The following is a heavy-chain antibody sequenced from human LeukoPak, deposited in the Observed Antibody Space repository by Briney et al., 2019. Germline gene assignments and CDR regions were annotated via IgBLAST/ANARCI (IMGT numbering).Heavy chain of an antibody. Sequence: PSQTLSLTCTVSGGSINSSSYYWGWIRQPPRKGLEWIGSIYYSGSTYYNPSLKSRVTISVDTSKNQFSLKLSSVTAADTAVYYCARAPTVPIAAAATDYFDYWGQGTLVTVSS. J-gene: IGHJ4*02. V-gene: IGHV4-39*07. CDR1: GGSINSSSYY. D-gene: IGHD6-13*01. CDR3: ARAPTVPIAAAATDYFDY. CDR2: IYYSGST.